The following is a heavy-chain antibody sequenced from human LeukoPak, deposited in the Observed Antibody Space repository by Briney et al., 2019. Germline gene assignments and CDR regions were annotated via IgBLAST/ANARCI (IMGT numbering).Heavy chain of an antibody. V-gene: IGHV4-59*01. D-gene: IGHD2-21*01. J-gene: IGHJ3*02. CDR3: ARDSHKYGDAFDI. Sequence: SETLSLTCTVSGGSISSYYWSWIRQPPGKGLEWIGYIYYSGSTNYNPSLKSRVTISVDTSKNQFSLKLSPVTAADTAVYYCARDSHKYGDAFDIWGQGTMVTVSS. CDR2: IYYSGST. CDR1: GGSISSYY.